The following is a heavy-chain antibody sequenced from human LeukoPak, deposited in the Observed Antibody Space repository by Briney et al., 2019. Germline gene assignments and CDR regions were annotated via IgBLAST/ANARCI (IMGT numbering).Heavy chain of an antibody. CDR1: GGSFSGYY. J-gene: IGHJ4*02. V-gene: IGHV4-34*01. D-gene: IGHD2-2*01. Sequence: SETLSLTCAVYGGSFSGYYWSWIRQPPGKGLEWIGEVNHSGSTNYNPSLKSRVTISVDTSKNQFSLKLSSVTAADTAVYYCGRRTNCSSTSCFDYWGQGTLVTVSS. CDR3: GRRTNCSSTSCFDY. CDR2: VNHSGST.